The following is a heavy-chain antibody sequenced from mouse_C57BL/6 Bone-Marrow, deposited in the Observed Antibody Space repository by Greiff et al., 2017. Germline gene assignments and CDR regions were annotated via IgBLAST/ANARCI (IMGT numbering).Heavy chain of an antibody. CDR3: TRRGPTVVAVDY. V-gene: IGHV1-15*01. CDR2: IDPETGGT. CDR1: GYTFTDYE. Sequence: VQLQQSGAELVRPGASVTLSCKASGYTFTDYEMHWVQQTPVHGLEWIGAIDPETGGTAYNQKFKGKAILTADKSSSTAYMELRSLTSEDSAVYYCTRRGPTVVAVDYWGRGTTLTVSS. D-gene: IGHD1-1*01. J-gene: IGHJ2*01.